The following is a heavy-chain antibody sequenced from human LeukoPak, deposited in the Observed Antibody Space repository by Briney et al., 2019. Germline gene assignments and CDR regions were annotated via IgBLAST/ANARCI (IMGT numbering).Heavy chain of an antibody. Sequence: GGSLRLSCTASGFTFGDYAMSWVRQAPGKGLEWVGFIRSKAYGGTTEYAASVKGRFTISRDDSKSIAYLQMNSLKTEDTAVYYCTREDQQLVAFDIWGQGTMVTVSS. J-gene: IGHJ3*02. V-gene: IGHV3-49*04. CDR1: GFTFGDYA. CDR3: TREDQQLVAFDI. D-gene: IGHD6-13*01. CDR2: IRSKAYGGTT.